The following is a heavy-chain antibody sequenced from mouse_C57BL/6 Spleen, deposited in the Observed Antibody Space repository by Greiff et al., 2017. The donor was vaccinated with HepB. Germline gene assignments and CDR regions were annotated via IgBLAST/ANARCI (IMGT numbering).Heavy chain of an antibody. V-gene: IGHV1-82*01. J-gene: IGHJ3*01. Sequence: QVQLQQSGPELVKPGASVKISCKASGYAFSSSWMNWVKQRPGQGLEWIARIYPGSGNTYYNEKFKGKATLTAEKSSSTAYMQLSSLTSEDSAVYFCAEGFAYWGQGTLVTVSA. CDR1: GYAFSSSW. CDR2: IYPGSGNT. CDR3: AEGFAY.